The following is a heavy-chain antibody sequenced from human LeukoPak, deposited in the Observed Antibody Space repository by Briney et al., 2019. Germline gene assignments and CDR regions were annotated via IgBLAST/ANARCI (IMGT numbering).Heavy chain of an antibody. D-gene: IGHD7-27*01. J-gene: IGHJ4*02. CDR2: IYYSGST. Sequence: PSEILSLTCTVSGGSISSSTYYWGWIRQPPGKGLEWIGSIYYSGSTYYNPSLKSRVTISVDTSKNQFSLKLSSVTAADTAVYYCARRDWGQYYFDYWGQGTLVTVSS. V-gene: IGHV4-39*01. CDR3: ARRDWGQYYFDY. CDR1: GGSISSSTYY.